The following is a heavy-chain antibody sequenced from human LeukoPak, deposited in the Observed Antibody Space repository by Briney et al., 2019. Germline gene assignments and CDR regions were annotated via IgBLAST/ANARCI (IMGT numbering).Heavy chain of an antibody. CDR1: AGSFSGYY. Sequence: PSETLSLTCAVYAGSFSGYYWSWIRQPPGRSLEWIGEIYHSGNTNYNPSLKSRVTISVDTSKNQFSLKLSSVTAADTAIYFCARRNYGDSDDVFDIWGQGTMVTVSS. CDR3: ARRNYGDSDDVFDI. J-gene: IGHJ3*02. V-gene: IGHV4-34*01. CDR2: IYHSGNT. D-gene: IGHD4-17*01.